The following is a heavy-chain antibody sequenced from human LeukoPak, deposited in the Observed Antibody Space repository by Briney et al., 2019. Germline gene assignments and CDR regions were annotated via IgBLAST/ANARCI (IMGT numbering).Heavy chain of an antibody. Sequence: SETLSLTCTVSGDSISSSNYYWGWIRQPPGKGLEWLGNIYYIGSTCYNPSLKCRVTISVDTSKNQFSLRLSSVTAADTAVYYCASPKRRASGNSVFGAIEYWGQGTLATVSS. CDR1: GDSISSSNYY. D-gene: IGHD3-16*01. CDR3: ASPKRRASGNSVFGAIEY. CDR2: IYYIGST. V-gene: IGHV4-39*01. J-gene: IGHJ4*02.